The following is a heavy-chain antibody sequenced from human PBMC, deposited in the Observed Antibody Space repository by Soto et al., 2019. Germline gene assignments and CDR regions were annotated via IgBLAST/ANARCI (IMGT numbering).Heavy chain of an antibody. D-gene: IGHD4-17*01. V-gene: IGHV4-59*01. J-gene: IGHJ3*02. Sequence: PSETLSLTCTVSGGSISSYYCNFIRQPPVKGLEWIVYIYYSGSTNYNPSLKSRVTISVDTSKNQFPLKLSSVTAADTAVYYCARDSLRWHAFDIWGQGTMVTVSS. CDR1: GGSISSYY. CDR2: IYYSGST. CDR3: ARDSLRWHAFDI.